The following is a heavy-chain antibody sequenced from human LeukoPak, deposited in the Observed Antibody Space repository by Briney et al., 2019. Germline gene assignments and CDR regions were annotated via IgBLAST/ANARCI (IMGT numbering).Heavy chain of an antibody. CDR3: ASQSSGYALDV. CDR1: GYTFTDYF. Sequence: ASVKVSCKASGYTFTDYFIHWVRQAPGQGLERMGRVNPNNGGTNYAQTFQGRVTMTRDTSISTAYMELSRLRSDDTAVYYCASQSSGYALDVWGQGTTVTVSS. CDR2: VNPNNGGT. D-gene: IGHD3-10*01. J-gene: IGHJ6*02. V-gene: IGHV1-2*06.